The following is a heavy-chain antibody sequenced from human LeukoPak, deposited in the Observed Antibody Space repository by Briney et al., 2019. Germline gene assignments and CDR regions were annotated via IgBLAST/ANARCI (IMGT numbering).Heavy chain of an antibody. D-gene: IGHD3/OR15-3a*01. J-gene: IGHJ4*02. CDR2: ISGSGGST. CDR1: GFTFGSYW. CDR3: AKISPRIYGLLDY. V-gene: IGHV3-23*01. Sequence: GGSLRLSCAASGFTFGSYWMSWVRRAPGKGLEWVSAISGSGGSTYYADSVKGRFTISRDNSKNTLYLQMNSLRAEDTAVYYCAKISPRIYGLLDYWGQGTLVTVSS.